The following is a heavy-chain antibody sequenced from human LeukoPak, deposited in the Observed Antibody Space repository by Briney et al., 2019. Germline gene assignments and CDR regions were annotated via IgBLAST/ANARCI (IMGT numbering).Heavy chain of an antibody. Sequence: PGGSLRLSCLASGFSFRDNNMNWVRQAPGKGLEWVASISGNSYSMTYGDSVKGRFIISRDNAKNSLYLQMSSLRVEDTALYYCTRDRGYTSSFLDYWGQGNLVTVSS. J-gene: IGHJ4*02. D-gene: IGHD6-6*01. CDR1: GFSFRDNN. CDR3: TRDRGYTSSFLDY. CDR2: ISGNSYSM. V-gene: IGHV3-21*01.